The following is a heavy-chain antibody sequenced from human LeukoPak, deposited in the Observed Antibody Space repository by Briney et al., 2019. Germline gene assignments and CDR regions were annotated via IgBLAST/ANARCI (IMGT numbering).Heavy chain of an antibody. CDR3: ARVAVAGWFDY. CDR1: GFTFSSYW. Sequence: GGSLRLSCAATGFTFSSYWMSWVRQAPGKGLEWVSVIYSGGSTYYADSVKGRFTISRDNSKNTLYLQMNSLRAEDTAVYYCARVAVAGWFDYWGQGTLVTVSS. D-gene: IGHD6-19*01. V-gene: IGHV3-53*01. CDR2: IYSGGST. J-gene: IGHJ4*02.